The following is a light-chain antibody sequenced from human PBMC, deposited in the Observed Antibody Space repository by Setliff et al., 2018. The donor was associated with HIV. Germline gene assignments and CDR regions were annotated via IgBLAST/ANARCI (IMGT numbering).Light chain of an antibody. V-gene: IGLV7-46*01. J-gene: IGLJ3*02. CDR3: FLTYSGARRV. Sequence: QAVVTQEPSLTVSPGGTVTLTCGSITGTVTSGHYPYWFQQKPGQAPRTLIYDTSNKHSWTPARFSGSLLGGKAALTLSGAQPEDEAAYFCFLTYSGARRVFGGGTKVT. CDR2: DTS. CDR1: TGTVTSGHY.